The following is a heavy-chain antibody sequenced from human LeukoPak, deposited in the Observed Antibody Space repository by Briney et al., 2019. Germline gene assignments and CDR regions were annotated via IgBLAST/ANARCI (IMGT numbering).Heavy chain of an antibody. V-gene: IGHV4-59*13. CDR2: IYYSGST. CDR3: ARGSGYGDY. CDR1: GGSISSYY. J-gene: IGHJ4*02. D-gene: IGHD5-12*01. Sequence: SSETLSLTCTVSGGSISSYYWSWIRQPPGKGLEWIGYIYYSGSTSNNPSLKSRVTLSVDTSKNQFSLKLSSVTAADTAVYYCARGSGYGDYWGQGTLVTVSS.